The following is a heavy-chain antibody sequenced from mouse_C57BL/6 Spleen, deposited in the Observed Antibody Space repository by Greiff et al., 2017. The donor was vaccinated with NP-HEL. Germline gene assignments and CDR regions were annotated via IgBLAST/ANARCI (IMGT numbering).Heavy chain of an antibody. V-gene: IGHV1-61*01. CDR2: ISPSDSET. J-gene: IGHJ2*01. Sequence: QVQLQQPGAELVRPGSSVKLSCKASGSTFTSYWMDWVKQRPGQGLEWIGTISPSDSETHYTQKFKDKATLTVDTSSSTAYMQLSSLTSEDSAVYYCARAWNYWGQGTTLTVSS. CDR1: GSTFTSYW. CDR3: ARAWNY.